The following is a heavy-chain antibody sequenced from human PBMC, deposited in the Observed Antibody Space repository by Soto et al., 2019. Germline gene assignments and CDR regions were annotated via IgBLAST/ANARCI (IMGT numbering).Heavy chain of an antibody. CDR1: GFTFSSYS. Sequence: EVQLVESGGGLVKPGGSLRLSCAASGFTFSSYSMNWVRQAPGKGLEWVSSISSSSSYIYYADSVKGRFTISRDNAKNSLYLQMDTLRAEYTAVYYCARVQNRYNYDILTGYYGWYFDLWGRGTLVTVSS. D-gene: IGHD3-9*01. V-gene: IGHV3-21*01. CDR3: ARVQNRYNYDILTGYYGWYFDL. J-gene: IGHJ2*01. CDR2: ISSSSSYI.